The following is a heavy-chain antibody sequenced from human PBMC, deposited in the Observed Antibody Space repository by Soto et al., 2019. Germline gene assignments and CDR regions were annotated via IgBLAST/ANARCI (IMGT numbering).Heavy chain of an antibody. J-gene: IGHJ5*02. CDR3: ARGGAPYNWFDP. D-gene: IGHD3-16*01. CDR1: GGSMRTYY. CDR2: THYSGFT. Sequence: SETLSRTWTVSGGSMRTYYWSWSRQPPGKGLEWVGYTHYSGFTNYNPSLKRRVTISVDTSKNQFSLKLRSVTSSDTAVYYCARGGAPYNWFDPWGQGTLVTVSS. V-gene: IGHV4-59*01.